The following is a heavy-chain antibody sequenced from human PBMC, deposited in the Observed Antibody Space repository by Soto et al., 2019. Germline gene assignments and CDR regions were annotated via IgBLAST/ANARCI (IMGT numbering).Heavy chain of an antibody. D-gene: IGHD2-15*01. CDR3: VGDHVVTAHYYGMDV. Sequence: QVQLQESGPGLVKPSQTLSLICTVSGGSISNDGYYWSWIRQHPGKGLEWIGYIFYSGTTYYNPSLKSRITMSVDTSKNQFSLKLHSLTAADTAVYYCVGDHVVTAHYYGMDVWGQGTTVTMSS. V-gene: IGHV4-31*03. CDR1: GGSISNDGYY. J-gene: IGHJ6*02. CDR2: IFYSGTT.